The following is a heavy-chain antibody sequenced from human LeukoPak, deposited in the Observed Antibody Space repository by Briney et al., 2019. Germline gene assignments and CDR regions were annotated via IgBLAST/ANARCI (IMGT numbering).Heavy chain of an antibody. CDR2: ISWSSGGI. D-gene: IGHD3-10*01. Sequence: GRSLRLSCAASGFTFDDYAMHWVRQAPGKGLEWVSGISWSSGGIGYADSVKGRFTISRDNAKNSLYLQMNSLRAEDTALYYCAKDMWEMVRGALDYWGQGTLVTVSS. CDR1: GFTFDDYA. V-gene: IGHV3-9*01. J-gene: IGHJ4*02. CDR3: AKDMWEMVRGALDY.